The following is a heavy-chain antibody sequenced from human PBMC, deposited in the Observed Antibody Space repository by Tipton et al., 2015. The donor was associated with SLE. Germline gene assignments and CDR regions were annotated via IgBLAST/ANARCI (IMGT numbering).Heavy chain of an antibody. Sequence: GSLRLSCAASGFTFSSSWMHWVRQAPGKGLVWVSRINEDGTITSYEDSVKGRFTISRDNAKNILYRQMNSLRVEDTALYYCARGIDPTSSRISDYWGQGTMVSVSS. CDR3: ARGIDPTSSRISDY. CDR1: GFTFSSSW. CDR2: INEDGTIT. V-gene: IGHV3-74*01. D-gene: IGHD2-2*01. J-gene: IGHJ4*02.